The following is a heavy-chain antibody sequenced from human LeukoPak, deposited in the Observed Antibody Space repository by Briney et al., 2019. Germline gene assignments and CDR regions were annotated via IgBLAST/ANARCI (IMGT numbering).Heavy chain of an antibody. V-gene: IGHV4-59*01. CDR2: IYYSGNT. J-gene: IGHJ2*01. D-gene: IGHD3-22*01. CDR1: GGSINSCY. Sequence: PSETLSLTCTVSGGSINSCYWSWIRQPPGKGLERIGYIYYSGNTNYNPSLKSRVSISIDTSKNQLSLQLSSVTAADTAVYYCARDRDSSGLRDFDLWGRGTLVTVSA. CDR3: ARDRDSSGLRDFDL.